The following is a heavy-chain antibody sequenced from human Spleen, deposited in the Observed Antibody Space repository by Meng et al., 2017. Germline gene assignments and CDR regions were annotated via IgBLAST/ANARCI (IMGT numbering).Heavy chain of an antibody. CDR3: AREFGYSGYDWDRSVGDY. J-gene: IGHJ4*02. CDR1: GYTFTGYY. D-gene: IGHD5-12*01. V-gene: IGHV1-46*01. Sequence: ASVKVSCKASGYTFTGYYIHWVRQAPGQGLEWMGIINPSGGSTSYAQKFQGRVTMTRDTSTSTVYMELSSLRSEDTAVYYCAREFGYSGYDWDRSVGDYWGQGTLVTVSS. CDR2: INPSGGST.